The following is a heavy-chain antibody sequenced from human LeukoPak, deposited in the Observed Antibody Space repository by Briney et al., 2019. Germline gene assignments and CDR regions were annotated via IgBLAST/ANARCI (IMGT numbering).Heavy chain of an antibody. V-gene: IGHV3-23*01. Sequence: QSGGSLRLSCAASGFTFSSYAMSWVRQAPGKGLEWVSAISGSGGSTYYADSVKGRFSISRDNAKNSLYLQMNSLRDEDTAVYYCARSGYGSRWYFFDHWGQGTLVTVSS. CDR1: GFTFSSYA. CDR3: ARSGYGSRWYFFDH. J-gene: IGHJ4*02. CDR2: ISGSGGST. D-gene: IGHD6-13*01.